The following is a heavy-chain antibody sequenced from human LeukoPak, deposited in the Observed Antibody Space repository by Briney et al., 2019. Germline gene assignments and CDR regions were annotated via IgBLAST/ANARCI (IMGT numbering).Heavy chain of an antibody. CDR1: GGSISSNTYY. D-gene: IGHD3-10*01. Sequence: KASETLSLTCTVSGGSISSNTYYWGWIRQPPGKGLEWIGSIYYSGSTYYNLSLKSRVTISVDTSKNQFSLKLSSVTAADTAVYYCASVRRGFGEFSKYYSYYYMDVWGKGTTVTISS. CDR3: ASVRRGFGEFSKYYSYYYMDV. CDR2: IYYSGST. V-gene: IGHV4-39*07. J-gene: IGHJ6*03.